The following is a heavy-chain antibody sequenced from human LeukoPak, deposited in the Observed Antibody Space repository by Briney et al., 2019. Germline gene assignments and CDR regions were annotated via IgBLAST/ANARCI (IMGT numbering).Heavy chain of an antibody. CDR2: VLHDGINK. J-gene: IGHJ4*02. CDR3: AKDAGWQQLVSRNFDY. CDR1: GFTFSRCV. D-gene: IGHD6-13*01. V-gene: IGHV3-30*18. Sequence: GGSLRLSCAASGFTFSRCVMHWVRQAPGKGLEWVAVVLHDGINKYYADSVKGRFTISRDNSKNTLYLQMNSLRAEDTAVYYCAKDAGWQQLVSRNFDYWGQGTLVTVSS.